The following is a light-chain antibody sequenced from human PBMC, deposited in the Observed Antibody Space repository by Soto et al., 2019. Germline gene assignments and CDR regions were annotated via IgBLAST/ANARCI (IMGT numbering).Light chain of an antibody. CDR2: KAS. CDR1: QSIGNW. J-gene: IGKJ1*01. CDR3: QQYDNSWT. Sequence: DIQMTQSPSTLSASVGDRVTITCRASQSIGNWLAWYQQKPGKAPRLLIYKASNLESGVPSRFSGSGSGTEFALTITSLQPDDFATYYCQQYDNSWTFGQGTQVDVK. V-gene: IGKV1-5*03.